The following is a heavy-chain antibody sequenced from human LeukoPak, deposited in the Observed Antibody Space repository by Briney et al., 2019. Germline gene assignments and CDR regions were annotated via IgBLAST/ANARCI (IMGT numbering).Heavy chain of an antibody. V-gene: IGHV1-18*01. Sequence: ASVKVSCKASGYTFTSYGISWVRQARGQGLEWMGGISAYNGNTNYAQKLQGRVTMTTDTSTSTAYMELRSLRSDDTAVYYCARLSSGLIAVAGRWFDPWGQGTMVTVSS. CDR2: ISAYNGNT. CDR3: ARLSSGLIAVAGRWFDP. J-gene: IGHJ5*02. CDR1: GYTFTSYG. D-gene: IGHD6-19*01.